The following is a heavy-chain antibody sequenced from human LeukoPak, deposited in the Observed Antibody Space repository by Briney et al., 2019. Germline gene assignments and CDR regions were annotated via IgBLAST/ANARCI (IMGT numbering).Heavy chain of an antibody. CDR1: GYSISSGYY. CDR2: IFHSGST. Sequence: PSETLSLTCAVSGYSISSGYYWGWIWQPPGEGLEWIGSIFHSGSTYYNPSLKSRVTISVDTSKNQFSLKLSSVTAADTAVYYCARVRGLYCFDYWGQGTLVTVSS. J-gene: IGHJ4*02. V-gene: IGHV4-38-2*01. D-gene: IGHD2-15*01. CDR3: ARVRGLYCFDY.